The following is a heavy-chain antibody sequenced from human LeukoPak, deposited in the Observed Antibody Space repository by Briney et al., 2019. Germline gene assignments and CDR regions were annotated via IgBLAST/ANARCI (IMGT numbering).Heavy chain of an antibody. V-gene: IGHV3-23*01. D-gene: IGHD3-22*01. CDR1: GFTFSTYI. CDR2: IKAGAEAT. J-gene: IGHJ4*02. Sequence: GGSLRLSCEASGFTFSTYIMTWVRQAPGKGLEWVSTIKAGAEATFYADSVKGRFTISRDNSKNTLYLQMNSLRAEDTAVYYCARDTDSSGYYGGSHYWGQGTLVTVSS. CDR3: ARDTDSSGYYGGSHY.